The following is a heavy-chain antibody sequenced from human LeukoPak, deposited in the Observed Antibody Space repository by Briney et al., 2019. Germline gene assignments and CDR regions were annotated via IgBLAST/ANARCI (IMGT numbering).Heavy chain of an antibody. Sequence: ASVKVSCKASGYSFTDKYMHWVRQTPGQGLEWMGWINPNSGGTNYAQKFQGRVTMTRDTSISTAYMELDRLRFDDTAVYYCARDSGEVPDYWGQGTLVTVSS. D-gene: IGHD3-10*01. CDR1: GYSFTDKY. J-gene: IGHJ4*02. CDR3: ARDSGEVPDY. V-gene: IGHV1-2*02. CDR2: INPNSGGT.